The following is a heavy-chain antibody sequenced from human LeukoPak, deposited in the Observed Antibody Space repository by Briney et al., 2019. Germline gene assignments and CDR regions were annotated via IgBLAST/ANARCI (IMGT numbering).Heavy chain of an antibody. CDR3: ARLTGTTGFDY. Sequence: GGSLRLSCAASGFPFSSYWMSWVRQAPGKGLEWVANIKHDGSDKYYVDSVKGRFTISRDNAKNSLYLQLNSLRADDTAVYYCARLTGTTGFDYWGQGTLVTVSS. CDR2: IKHDGSDK. D-gene: IGHD1-1*01. J-gene: IGHJ4*02. CDR1: GFPFSSYW. V-gene: IGHV3-7*01.